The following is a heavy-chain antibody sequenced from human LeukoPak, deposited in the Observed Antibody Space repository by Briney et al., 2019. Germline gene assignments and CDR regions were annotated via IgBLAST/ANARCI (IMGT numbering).Heavy chain of an antibody. Sequence: ASVKVSCKTSGYSFILYGISWVRQAPGQGPEWMGWISTSTGDTKYTQKFQGRVTLTTDTSTSTAYMELSSLRSDDTAVYYCAGSGYDFILGYWGQGTLVTVSS. D-gene: IGHD5-12*01. CDR1: GYSFILYG. CDR3: AGSGYDFILGY. J-gene: IGHJ4*02. CDR2: ISTSTGDT. V-gene: IGHV1-18*01.